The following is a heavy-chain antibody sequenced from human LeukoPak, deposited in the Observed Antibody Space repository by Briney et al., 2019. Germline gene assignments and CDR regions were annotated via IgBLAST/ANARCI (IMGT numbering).Heavy chain of an antibody. D-gene: IGHD3-9*01. CDR1: GGSISSYY. CDR2: IYSSGST. J-gene: IGHJ5*02. V-gene: IGHV4-59*04. CDR3: ARIFRPTGYYSNPKSGSIDL. Sequence: SETLSLTCTVSGGSISSYYWSWIRQPAGKGLEWIGSIYSSGSTYYNPSLRTRVTMSVDKSKDHFSLQVTSLTAADTAVYYCARIFRPTGYYSNPKSGSIDLWGQGTLVTVSS.